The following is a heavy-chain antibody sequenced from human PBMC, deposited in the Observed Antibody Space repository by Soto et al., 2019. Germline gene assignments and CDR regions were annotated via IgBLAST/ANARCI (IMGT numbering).Heavy chain of an antibody. Sequence: EVQLVQSGAEVKKPGESLKISCKGSGYSFTSYWIGWVRQMPGKGLEWMGVIYPGDSDTRYSPSFQGQVTISVDKSINTAYLEWSRLKASDTAMYYCARRGSPTQVLELYLEWFDPWGQGTLVTVSS. J-gene: IGHJ5*02. CDR3: ARRGSPTQVLELYLEWFDP. V-gene: IGHV5-51*01. CDR1: GYSFTSYW. CDR2: IYPGDSDT. D-gene: IGHD3-3*01.